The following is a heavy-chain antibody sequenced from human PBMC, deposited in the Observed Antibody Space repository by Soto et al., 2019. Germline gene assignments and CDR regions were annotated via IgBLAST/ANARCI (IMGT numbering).Heavy chain of an antibody. CDR1: GFTFSDYY. Sequence: QVQLAESGGGLVKPGGSLRLSCAASGFTFSDYYMSWIRQAPGKGLEWVSYISSSGSTIYYADSVKGRFTISRDNAKNSLYLQMNSLRAEDTAVYYCARRPAPVAGRVPYWYFDLWGRGTLVTVSS. CDR3: ARRPAPVAGRVPYWYFDL. D-gene: IGHD6-19*01. J-gene: IGHJ2*01. V-gene: IGHV3-11*01. CDR2: ISSSGSTI.